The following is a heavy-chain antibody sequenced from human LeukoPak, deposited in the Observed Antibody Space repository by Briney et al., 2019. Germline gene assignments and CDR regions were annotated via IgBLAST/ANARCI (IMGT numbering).Heavy chain of an antibody. CDR1: GGSISSGGYS. J-gene: IGHJ5*02. CDR3: ARSAAWFGELLA. CDR2: IYHSGST. D-gene: IGHD3-10*01. Sequence: SETLSLTCAVSGGSISSGGYSWSWIRQPPGTGLEWIGYIYHSGSTYYNPSLKSRVTISVDRSKNQFSLKLSSVTAADTAVYYCARSAAWFGELLAWGQGTLVTVSS. V-gene: IGHV4-30-2*01.